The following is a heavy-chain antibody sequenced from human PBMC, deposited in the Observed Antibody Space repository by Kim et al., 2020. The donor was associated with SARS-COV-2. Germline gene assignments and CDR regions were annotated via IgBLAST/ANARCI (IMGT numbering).Heavy chain of an antibody. D-gene: IGHD3-22*01. Sequence: SVKVSCKASGGTFSSYAISWVRQAPGQGLEWMGGIIPIFGTANYAQKFQGRVTITADESTSTAYMELSSLRSEDTAVYYCARDPSYDSSGFPNYFDYWGQGTLVTVSS. CDR3: ARDPSYDSSGFPNYFDY. J-gene: IGHJ4*02. V-gene: IGHV1-69*13. CDR2: IIPIFGTA. CDR1: GGTFSSYA.